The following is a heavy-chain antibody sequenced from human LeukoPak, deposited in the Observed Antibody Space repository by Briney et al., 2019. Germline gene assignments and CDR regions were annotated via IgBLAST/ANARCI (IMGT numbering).Heavy chain of an antibody. CDR1: GYTFTGYY. D-gene: IGHD3/OR15-3a*01. CDR3: AKLGTGYYRDIFDY. Sequence: ASVKVSCKASGYTFTGYYMHWVRQAPGQGLEWMGWINPNSGGTNYAQKFQGRVTMTRNTSISTAYMELSRLRSDDTAVYYCAKLGTGYYRDIFDYWGQGTLVTVSS. CDR2: INPNSGGT. V-gene: IGHV1-2*02. J-gene: IGHJ4*02.